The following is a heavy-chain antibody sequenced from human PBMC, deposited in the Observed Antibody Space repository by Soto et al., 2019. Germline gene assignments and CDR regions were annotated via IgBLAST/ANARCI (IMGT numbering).Heavy chain of an antibody. CDR3: ARDRGY. D-gene: IGHD3-10*01. CDR1: GGSVSSGNYS. V-gene: IGHV4-61*01. CDR2: IYYSGNT. Sequence: PSETLSLTCTASGGSVSSGNYSWRWIRQPTRKGREWIGYIYYSGNTNYSPSLRSRVTISVDTPKNQFSLKLTPEPAAEPAVYYCARDRGYWGQGTLITVSP. J-gene: IGHJ4*02.